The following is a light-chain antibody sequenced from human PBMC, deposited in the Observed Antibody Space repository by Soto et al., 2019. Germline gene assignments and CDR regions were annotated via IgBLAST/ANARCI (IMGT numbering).Light chain of an antibody. CDR1: SGHSSYS. J-gene: IGLJ2*01. V-gene: IGLV4-69*01. Sequence: QPVLTQSPSASASLGASVKLTCTLSSGHSSYSIAWHQLQPEKGPRYLLTLDHNGGHFKGDGIPDRFSASSSGAERYLTISSLQSEDEADYYCQTWGTGIQVFGGGTKLTVL. CDR2: LDHNGGH. CDR3: QTWGTGIQV.